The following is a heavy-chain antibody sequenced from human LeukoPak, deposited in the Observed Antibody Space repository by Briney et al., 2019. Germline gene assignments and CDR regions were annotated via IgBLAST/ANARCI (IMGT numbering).Heavy chain of an antibody. V-gene: IGHV3-23*01. J-gene: IGHJ5*02. CDR2: LSGSGDGT. CDR1: GFTFSSYT. D-gene: IGHD6-25*01. CDR3: SGTPAADPPSYFDP. Sequence: GGSLRLSCAASGFTFSSYTMTWVRQAPGKGLEWVSSLSGSGDGTFYSDSVKGRFTISRDNAKNTLYLQIDFLRAEDTAVYYCSGTPAADPPSYFDPLGQGTLVTVSS.